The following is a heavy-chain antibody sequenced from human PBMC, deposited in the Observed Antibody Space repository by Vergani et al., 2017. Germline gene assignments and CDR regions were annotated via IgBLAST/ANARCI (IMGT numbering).Heavy chain of an antibody. J-gene: IGHJ1*01. CDR1: GGSISSSSYY. CDR2: IYYTGTT. V-gene: IGHV4-39*01. CDR3: TRHGRSGWAGYFQH. D-gene: IGHD6-19*01. Sequence: QLQLQESGPGLVKPSETLSLTCTVSGGSISSSSYYWGWIRQPPGKGLEWIGTIYYTGTTYYNEAHKSRLTISVDTSKNQFSLNLTSVTAADTAVYYCTRHGRSGWAGYFQHWGQGTLVNASS.